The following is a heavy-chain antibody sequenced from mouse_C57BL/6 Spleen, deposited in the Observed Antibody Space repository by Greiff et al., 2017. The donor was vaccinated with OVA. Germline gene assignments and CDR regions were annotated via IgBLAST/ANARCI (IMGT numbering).Heavy chain of an antibody. D-gene: IGHD1-1*01. J-gene: IGHJ1*03. Sequence: VQLQESGAELVKPGASVKISCKASGYAFSSYWMNWVKQRPGKGLEWIGQIYPGDGDTNYNGKFKGKATLTADKSSSTAYMQLSSLTSEDSAVYFCASGGTTVVDWYFDVWGTGTTVTVSS. CDR2: IYPGDGDT. CDR3: ASGGTTVVDWYFDV. V-gene: IGHV1-80*01. CDR1: GYAFSSYW.